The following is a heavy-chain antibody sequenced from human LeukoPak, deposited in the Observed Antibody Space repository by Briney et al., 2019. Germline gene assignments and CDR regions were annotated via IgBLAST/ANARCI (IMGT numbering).Heavy chain of an antibody. CDR3: ARDGHDYVWGSYRLNDY. CDR2: IIPILGIA. D-gene: IGHD3-16*02. V-gene: IGHV1-69*04. CDR1: GGTFSSYA. Sequence: ASVKVSCKASGGTFSSYAISWVRQAPGQGLEWMGRIIPILGIANYAQKFQGRVTITADKSTSTAYMELSSLRSEDTAVYYCARDGHDYVWGSYRLNDYWGQGTLVTVSS. J-gene: IGHJ4*02.